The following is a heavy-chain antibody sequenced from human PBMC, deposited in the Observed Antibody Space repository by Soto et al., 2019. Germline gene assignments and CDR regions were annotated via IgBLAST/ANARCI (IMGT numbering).Heavy chain of an antibody. J-gene: IGHJ4*02. D-gene: IGHD2-2*01. CDR2: ISAYNGNT. CDR1: GYTFTSYG. Sequence: ASVKVSCKASGYTFTSYGISWVRQAPGQGLEWMGWISAYNGNTNYAQKLQGRVTMTTDTSTSTAYMELRSLRSDDTAVYYCARLGVKGVPAAIGDDWGQGTLVTVSS. CDR3: ARLGVKGVPAAIGDD. V-gene: IGHV1-18*01.